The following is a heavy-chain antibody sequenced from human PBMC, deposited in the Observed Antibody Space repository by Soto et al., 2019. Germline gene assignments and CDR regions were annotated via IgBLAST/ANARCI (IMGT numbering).Heavy chain of an antibody. CDR1: GYTFTSYA. Sequence: ASVKVSCKACGYTFTSYAMHWVRQAPGQRLEWMGWINAGNGNTKYSQKFQGRVTITRDTSASTAYMELSSLRSEDTAVYYCARGSLFNWFDPWGQGTLVTVSS. CDR2: INAGNGNT. J-gene: IGHJ5*02. V-gene: IGHV1-3*01. CDR3: ARGSLFNWFDP.